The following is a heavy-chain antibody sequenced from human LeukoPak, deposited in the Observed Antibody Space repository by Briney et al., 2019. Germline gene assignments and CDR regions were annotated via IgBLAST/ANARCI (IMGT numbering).Heavy chain of an antibody. CDR1: GFTFSSYG. V-gene: IGHV3-7*01. CDR2: IKQDGSEK. J-gene: IGHJ4*02. Sequence: GGSLRLSCAASGFTFSSYGMSWVRQAPGKGREWVANIKQDGSEKYYVDSVKGRFTISRDNAKNSLYLQMNSLRAEDTAVYYCAREWNGGNSEGYYFDYWGQGTLVTVSS. CDR3: AREWNGGNSEGYYFDY. D-gene: IGHD4-23*01.